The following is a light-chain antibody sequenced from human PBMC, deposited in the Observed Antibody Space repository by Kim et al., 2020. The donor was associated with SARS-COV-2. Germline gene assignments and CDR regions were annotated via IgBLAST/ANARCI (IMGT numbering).Light chain of an antibody. CDR3: YSAADKVV. J-gene: IGLJ2*01. V-gene: IGLV3-27*01. CDR1: VLEKKY. CDR2: KDS. Sequence: VSGCTGQTARITCSGDVLEKKYARWFQQKPGQAPVLVIYKDSERPSGIPERFSGSSSGTTVTLTISGAQVEDEADYYCYSAADKVVFGGGTQLTVL.